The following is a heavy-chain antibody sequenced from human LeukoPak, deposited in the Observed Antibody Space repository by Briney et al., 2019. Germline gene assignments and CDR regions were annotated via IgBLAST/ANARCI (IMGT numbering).Heavy chain of an antibody. J-gene: IGHJ4*02. CDR3: ARAPYYYDSSGLATFFDY. CDR2: IYYSGST. V-gene: IGHV4-59*01. CDR1: GGSISSYY. Sequence: SETLSLTCTVSGGSISSYYWSWIRQPPGKGLEWIGYIYYSGSTNYNPSLKSRVTISVDTSKNQFSLKLSSVTAADTAVYYCARAPYYYDSSGLATFFDYWGQGTLVTVSS. D-gene: IGHD3-22*01.